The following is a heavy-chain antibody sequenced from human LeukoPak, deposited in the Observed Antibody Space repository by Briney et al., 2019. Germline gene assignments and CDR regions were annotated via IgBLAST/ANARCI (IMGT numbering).Heavy chain of an antibody. CDR1: GGSISSYY. Sequence: MASETLSLTCTVSGGSISSYYWSWIRQPPGKGLEWIGEINHSGSTNYNPSLKSRVTISVDTSKNQFSLKLSSVTAADTAVYYCARHNEDIVVVPAAPLTYYYYYMDVWGKGTTVTISS. J-gene: IGHJ6*03. CDR2: INHSGST. D-gene: IGHD2-2*01. V-gene: IGHV4-34*01. CDR3: ARHNEDIVVVPAAPLTYYYYYMDV.